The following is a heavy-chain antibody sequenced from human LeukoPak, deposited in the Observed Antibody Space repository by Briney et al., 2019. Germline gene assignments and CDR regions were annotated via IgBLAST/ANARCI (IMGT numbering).Heavy chain of an antibody. CDR2: TNYKAKSKK. CDR1: GDRASSKSAT. V-gene: IGHV6-1*01. CDR3: ARSAAGTLDY. D-gene: IGHD6-13*01. Sequence: SQTLSPTCAISGDRASSKSATWNWTRQSPSRGLEWPRKTNYKAKSKKDYTIPVTRRITINPDRSKNQLSLHLKSVTPEGTAVYYCARSAAGTLDYGEQRTLVTVSA. J-gene: IGHJ4*02.